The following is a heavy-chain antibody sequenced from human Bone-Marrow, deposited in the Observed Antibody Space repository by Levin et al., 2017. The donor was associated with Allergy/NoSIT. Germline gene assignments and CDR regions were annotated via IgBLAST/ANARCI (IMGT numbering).Heavy chain of an antibody. Sequence: GESLKISCAASGFTFSTYIINWVRQAPGKGLEWVAYISSSSSTRYYADSVKGRFNILTDNAKNSLYLQMNSLRDEDTAVYYCARGYGAIEYWGQGTLVTVSS. V-gene: IGHV3-48*02. CDR1: GFTFSTYI. CDR2: ISSSSSTR. CDR3: ARGYGAIEY. D-gene: IGHD4/OR15-4a*01. J-gene: IGHJ4*02.